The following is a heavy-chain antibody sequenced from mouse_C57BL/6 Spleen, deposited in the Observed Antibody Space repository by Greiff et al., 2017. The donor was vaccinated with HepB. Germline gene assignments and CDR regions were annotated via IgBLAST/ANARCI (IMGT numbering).Heavy chain of an antibody. CDR1: GYAFSSSW. J-gene: IGHJ3*01. CDR3: ARTGTGRVFAY. Sequence: VQLQQSGPELVKPGASVKISCKASGYAFSSSWMNWVKQRPGKGLEWIGRIYPGDGDTNYNGKFKRKATLTADKSSSTAYMQLSSLTSEDSAVYFCARTGTGRVFAYWGQGTLVTVSA. V-gene: IGHV1-82*01. CDR2: IYPGDGDT. D-gene: IGHD4-1*01.